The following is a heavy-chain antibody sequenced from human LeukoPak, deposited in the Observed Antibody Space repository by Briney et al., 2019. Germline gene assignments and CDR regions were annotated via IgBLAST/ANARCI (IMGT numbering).Heavy chain of an antibody. V-gene: IGHV3-21*01. CDR3: ARDGYCNSITCFDY. CDR2: TSGGSTYI. J-gene: IGHJ4*02. D-gene: IGHD2-2*03. CDR1: GFTFSSYT. Sequence: GGSLRLSCAASGFTFSSYTMNWVRQAPGKGLEWVSSTSGGSTYIYYADSVKGRFTISRDNTKNSVYLQMDGLRAEDTAIYYCARDGYCNSITCFDYWGQGTLVTVSS.